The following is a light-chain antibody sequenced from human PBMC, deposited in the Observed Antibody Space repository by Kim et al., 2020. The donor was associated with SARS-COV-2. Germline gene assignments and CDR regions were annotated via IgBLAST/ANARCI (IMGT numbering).Light chain of an antibody. CDR2: KAA. Sequence: ASVGDRVTIACRASQTISIWLAWYQQKPGKAPKLLIYKAASLESGVPSRFSGSGSGTEFTLTISSLQPDDVATYYCQQYSNYWTFGQGTKVDIK. J-gene: IGKJ1*01. V-gene: IGKV1-5*03. CDR3: QQYSNYWT. CDR1: QTISIW.